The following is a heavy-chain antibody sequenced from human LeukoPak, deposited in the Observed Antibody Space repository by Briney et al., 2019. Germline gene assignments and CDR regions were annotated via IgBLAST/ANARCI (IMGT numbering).Heavy chain of an antibody. J-gene: IGHJ4*02. D-gene: IGHD5-18*01. CDR3: ASDSYGYDY. CDR1: GFTFSSYV. V-gene: IGHV3-30*02. CDR2: IRYDGSNK. Sequence: GGSLRLSCAASGFTFSSYVMHWVRQAPGKGLEWVAFIRYDGSNKYYADSVKGRFTISRDNAKNPLYLQMSSLRVEDTAVYYCASDSYGYDYWGQGTLVTVSS.